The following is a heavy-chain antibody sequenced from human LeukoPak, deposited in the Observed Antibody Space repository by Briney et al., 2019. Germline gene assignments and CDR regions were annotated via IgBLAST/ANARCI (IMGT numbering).Heavy chain of an antibody. CDR2: IYTSGST. CDR1: GGSISSYY. D-gene: IGHD6-19*01. J-gene: IGHJ3*01. CDR3: ASGSGWNDAFDF. Sequence: SETLSLTCTVSGGSISSYYWSWIRQPAGKGLEWIGRIYTSGSTNYNPSLKSRVTISLDTSKNQFSLKMSSVTAADTAVYYCASGSGWNDAFDFWGQGTMVTVSS. V-gene: IGHV4-4*07.